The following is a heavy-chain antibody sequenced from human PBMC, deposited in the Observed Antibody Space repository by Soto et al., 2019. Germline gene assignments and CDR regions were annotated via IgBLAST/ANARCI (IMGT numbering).Heavy chain of an antibody. J-gene: IGHJ5*02. CDR1: GDSVSNYY. CDR3: ARDKTAVADVPGWFDP. Sequence: QVQLQESGPGLVKPSETLSLTCTVSGDSVSNYYWNWVRQPPARGRGGIGYISYSGSTNYNASLRNRVTISVDTSKNQVSLKLTSVTAADSAVYYCARDKTAVADVPGWFDPWGQGTLVTVSS. V-gene: IGHV4-59*02. D-gene: IGHD6-19*01. CDR2: ISYSGST.